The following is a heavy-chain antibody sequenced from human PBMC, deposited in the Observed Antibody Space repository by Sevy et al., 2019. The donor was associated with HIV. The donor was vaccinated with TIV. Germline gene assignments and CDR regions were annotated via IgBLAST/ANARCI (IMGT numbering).Heavy chain of an antibody. J-gene: IGHJ4*02. CDR1: GFTFSSYT. CDR3: AKGKAGSSGWYGYY. CDR2: ISGNSVKT. D-gene: IGHD6-19*01. V-gene: IGHV3-23*01. Sequence: GGSLRLSCAASGFTFSSYTMSWVRQAPGKGLEWVSDISGNSVKTHYADSVKGRFTSSSDNAKNTMYLQMNSLRAEDTALNYWAKGKAGSSGWYGYYWGQGTLVTVSS.